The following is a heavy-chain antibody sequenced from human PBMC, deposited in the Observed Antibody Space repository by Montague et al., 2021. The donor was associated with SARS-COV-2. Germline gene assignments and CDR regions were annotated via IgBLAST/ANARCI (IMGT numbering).Heavy chain of an antibody. CDR1: GGSFSDYY. V-gene: IGHV4-34*01. CDR2: INHSCST. J-gene: IGHJ6*02. Sequence: SETLSLTCAVYGGSFSDYYWSWIRQPPGKGLEWMGEINHSCSTGXNPSLKSRVTISVDTSKNQFSLRLTSVTAADTAVYYCARERQGNYFHYYGLDVWGQGTTVTVSS. CDR3: ARERQGNYFHYYGLDV. D-gene: IGHD1-1*01.